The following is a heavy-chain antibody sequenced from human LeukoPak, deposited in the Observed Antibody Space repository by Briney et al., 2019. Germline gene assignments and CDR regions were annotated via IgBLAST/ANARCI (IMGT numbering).Heavy chain of an antibody. CDR1: GFTSSSYS. Sequence: GGSLRLSCAASGFTSSSYSMNWVRQAPGKGLEWVSSISSSSSYIYYADSVKGRFTISRDNAKNSLFLQMNSLRDEDTAMYYCARGVNRAYDIWGHGTMVTVSS. J-gene: IGHJ3*02. CDR3: ARGVNRAYDI. CDR2: ISSSSSYI. D-gene: IGHD2-8*01. V-gene: IGHV3-21*01.